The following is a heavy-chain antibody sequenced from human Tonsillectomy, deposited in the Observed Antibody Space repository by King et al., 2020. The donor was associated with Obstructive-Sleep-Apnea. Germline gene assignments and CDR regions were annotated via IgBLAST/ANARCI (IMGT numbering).Heavy chain of an antibody. J-gene: IGHJ6*02. D-gene: IGHD3-22*01. CDR3: GHRRDSYDYHRLDV. Sequence: ITLKESGPTLVKPTQTLTLTCSFSGLSLSASGVGVAWIRQPPGKALEWLAVTYWNGDKRYSPSLKSRLTVTKDTSKNQEVLTMTNMDPVDTATYYCGHRRDSYDYHRLDVWGQGTTVTVSS. CDR2: TYWNGDK. CDR1: GLSLSASGVG. V-gene: IGHV2-5*01.